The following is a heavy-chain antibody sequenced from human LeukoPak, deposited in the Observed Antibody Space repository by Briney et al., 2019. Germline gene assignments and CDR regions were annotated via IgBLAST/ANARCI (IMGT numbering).Heavy chain of an antibody. CDR3: AKEGAPLGGRPDY. CDR1: GFSFTSYA. D-gene: IGHD3-16*01. J-gene: IGHJ4*02. CDR2: IRDDGNNI. V-gene: IGHV3-30*02. Sequence: GGSLRLSCAASGFSFTSYAMRWVRQAPGKGLEWVAFIRDDGNNIHYADSVKDRFTISRDNSKNTLYLQMNSLRVEDTAVYYCAKEGAPLGGRPDYWGQGTLVTVSS.